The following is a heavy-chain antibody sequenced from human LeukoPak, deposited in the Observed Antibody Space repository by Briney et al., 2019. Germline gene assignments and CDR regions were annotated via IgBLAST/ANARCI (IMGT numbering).Heavy chain of an antibody. J-gene: IGHJ4*02. CDR3: ARAWIQLWLEFDY. D-gene: IGHD5-18*01. V-gene: IGHV1-2*02. CDR2: INPNSGGT. Sequence: GASVKVSCKASGYTFTGYCMHWVRQAPGQGLEWMGWINPNSGGTNYAQKFQGRVTMTRDTSISTAYMELSRLRSDDTAVYYCARAWIQLWLEFDYWGQGTLVTVSS. CDR1: GYTFTGYC.